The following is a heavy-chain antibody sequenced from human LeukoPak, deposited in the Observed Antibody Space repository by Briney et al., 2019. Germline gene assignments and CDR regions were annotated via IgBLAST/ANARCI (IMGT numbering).Heavy chain of an antibody. CDR2: IRPKTDAEAT. Sequence: TGESLRLSCATSGFTFNIAWLSWVRQVPGKGLEWVGRIRPKTDAEATDYAAAVKGRFTVSRDDSKSTLYLQMNSLKTEDTAVYYCTTILKWELRYYFDIWGQGTLVTVSS. CDR1: GFTFNIAW. D-gene: IGHD1-26*01. V-gene: IGHV3-15*01. CDR3: TTILKWELRYYFDI. J-gene: IGHJ4*02.